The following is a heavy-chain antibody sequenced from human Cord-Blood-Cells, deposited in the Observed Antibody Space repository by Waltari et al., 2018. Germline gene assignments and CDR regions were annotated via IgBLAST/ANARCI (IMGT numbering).Heavy chain of an antibody. J-gene: IGHJ4*02. CDR2: IIPIFGTA. CDR3: ARGPSIAQYYFDY. V-gene: IGHV1-69*01. CDR1: GGTFSSYA. D-gene: IGHD6-6*01. Sequence: QVQLVQSGAAVQKPGSSVKVSCTASGGTFSSYAISWVRQAPGEGPEWMGGIIPIFGTANYAQKFQGRVTITADESTSTAYMELSSLRSEDTAVYYCARGPSIAQYYFDYWGQGTLVTVSS.